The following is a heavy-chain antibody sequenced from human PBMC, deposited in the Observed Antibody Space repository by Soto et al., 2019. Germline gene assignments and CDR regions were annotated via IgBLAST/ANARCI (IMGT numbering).Heavy chain of an antibody. CDR1: GFTFSSYW. J-gene: IGHJ6*02. CDR2: IKQDGSET. V-gene: IGHV3-7*03. CDR3: AKDQVLRFLEWLPPGSNGMDV. D-gene: IGHD3-3*01. Sequence: PGGSLRLSCAASGFTFSSYWMSWVRQAPGKGLEWVANIKQDGSETYYVDSVKGRFTISRDNSKNSLYLQMNSLRAEDTAVYYCAKDQVLRFLEWLPPGSNGMDVWGQGTTVTVSS.